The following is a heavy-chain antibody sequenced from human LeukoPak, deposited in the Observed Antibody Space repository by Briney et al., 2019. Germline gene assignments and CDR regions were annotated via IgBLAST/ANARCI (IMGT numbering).Heavy chain of an antibody. CDR1: GFTFSSYG. CDR2: ISYDGSNK. CDR3: AKGDTAMIGPEGLYFDY. Sequence: GGSLRLSCAASGFTFSSYGMHGVRQAPGEGLEWVAVISYDGSNKYYADSVKGRFTISRDNSKNTLYLQMNSLRAEDTAVYYCAKGDTAMIGPEGLYFDYWGQGTLVTVSS. V-gene: IGHV3-30*18. D-gene: IGHD5-18*01. J-gene: IGHJ4*02.